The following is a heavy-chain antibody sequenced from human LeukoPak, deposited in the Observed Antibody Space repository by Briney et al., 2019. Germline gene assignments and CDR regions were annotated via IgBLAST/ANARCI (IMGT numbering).Heavy chain of an antibody. V-gene: IGHV4-59*01. J-gene: IGHJ4*02. D-gene: IGHD3-22*01. CDR3: AVDSSGYPYFDY. CDR2: IYYSGST. CDR1: GGSISSYY. Sequence: SETLSLTCTVSGGSISSYYWSWIRQPPGKGLEWIGYIYYSGSTNYNPPLKRRVTISVDTSKNQFSLKLSSVTAADTAVYYCAVDSSGYPYFDYWGQGTLVTVSS.